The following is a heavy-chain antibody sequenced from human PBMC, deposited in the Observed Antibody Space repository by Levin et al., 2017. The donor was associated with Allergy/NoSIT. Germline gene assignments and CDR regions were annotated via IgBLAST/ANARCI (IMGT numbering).Heavy chain of an antibody. J-gene: IGHJ6*02. CDR3: ARSGGRGRYGMDV. V-gene: IGHV3-48*02. Sequence: GGSLRLSCAASGFTFSSYSMNWVRQAPGNGLEWFSYISSSSSTIYYADSVKGRFTISRDNAKNSLYLHMNSLRDEDTAVYYCARSGGRGRYGMDVWGQGTTVTVSS. CDR2: ISSSSSTI. D-gene: IGHD3-10*01. CDR1: GFTFSSYS.